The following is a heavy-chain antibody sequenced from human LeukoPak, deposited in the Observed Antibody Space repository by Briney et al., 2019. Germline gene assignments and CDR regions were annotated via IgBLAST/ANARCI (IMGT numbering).Heavy chain of an antibody. CDR3: AKDANGAFDI. CDR1: GFTFSSYG. V-gene: IGHV3-23*01. Sequence: GGSLRLSCAVSGFTFSSYGMSWVRQAPGKGLEWVSGISGSGGNTYYADSVKGRFTISRDNSKNTLYLQMNSLRAEDMALYYCAKDANGAFDIWGQGTMVTVSS. D-gene: IGHD2-8*01. J-gene: IGHJ3*02. CDR2: ISGSGGNT.